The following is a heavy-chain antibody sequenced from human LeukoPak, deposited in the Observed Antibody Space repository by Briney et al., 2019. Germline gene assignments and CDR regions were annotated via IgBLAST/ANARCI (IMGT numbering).Heavy chain of an antibody. J-gene: IGHJ4*02. CDR1: GYTFTSYG. Sequence: GASVKVSCKASGYTFTSYGISWVRQAPGQGLEWMGWISAYNGNTNYAQKLQGRVTMTTDTSTSTAYMELRSLRSDDTAVYYCARVPYYYDSSSYYPFYYFDYWGQGTLVTVSS. CDR3: ARVPYYYDSSSYYPFYYFDY. V-gene: IGHV1-18*01. D-gene: IGHD3-22*01. CDR2: ISAYNGNT.